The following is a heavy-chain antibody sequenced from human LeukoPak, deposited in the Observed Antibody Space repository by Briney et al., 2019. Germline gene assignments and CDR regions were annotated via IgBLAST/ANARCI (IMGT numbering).Heavy chain of an antibody. CDR2: ISAYNGNT. CDR1: GYTFTSYG. Sequence: ASVKVSCKASGYTFTSYGISWVRQAPGQGLEWMGWISAYNGNTNYAQKFQGRVTITADKSTSTAYMELSSLRSEDTAVYYCARDNGGIMITFGGVIAFDYWGQGTLVTVSS. J-gene: IGHJ4*02. V-gene: IGHV1-18*01. D-gene: IGHD3-16*02. CDR3: ARDNGGIMITFGGVIAFDY.